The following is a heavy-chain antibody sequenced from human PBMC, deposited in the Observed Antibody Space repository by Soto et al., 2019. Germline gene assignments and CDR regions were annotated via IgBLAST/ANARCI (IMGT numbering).Heavy chain of an antibody. V-gene: IGHV3-49*03. CDR1: GFTFGDYA. D-gene: IGHD3-3*01. CDR2: IRSKAYGGTT. Sequence: GGSLRLSCTASGFTFGDYAMSWFRQAPGKGLEWVGFIRSKAYGGTTEYAASVKGRFTISRDDSKSIAYLQMNSLKTEDTAVYYCTRESYYDFWSGTHSPAFDIWGQGTMVTVSS. CDR3: TRESYYDFWSGTHSPAFDI. J-gene: IGHJ3*02.